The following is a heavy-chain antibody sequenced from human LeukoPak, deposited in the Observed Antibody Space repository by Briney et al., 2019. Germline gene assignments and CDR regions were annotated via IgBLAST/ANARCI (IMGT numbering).Heavy chain of an antibody. CDR3: ARDLHGMDV. J-gene: IGHJ6*02. V-gene: IGHV4-59*01. Sequence: SETLSLTCTVSGGSISSYYWSWIRQPPGKGLEWIGYIYHSGSTNYNPSLKSRVTISVDTSKNQFSLKLSSVSAADTAVYYCARDLHGMDVWGQGTTVTVSS. CDR1: GGSISSYY. CDR2: IYHSGST.